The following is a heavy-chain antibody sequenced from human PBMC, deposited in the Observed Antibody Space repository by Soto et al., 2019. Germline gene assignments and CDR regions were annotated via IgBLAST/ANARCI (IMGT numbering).Heavy chain of an antibody. CDR2: ISAYNGNT. V-gene: IGHV1-18*01. CDR1: GYTFTSYG. CDR3: AIDGYSPPAEGTYYYYGMDV. D-gene: IGHD6-13*01. J-gene: IGHJ6*02. Sequence: ASVKVSCKASGYTFTSYGISWVRQAPGQGLEWMGWISAYNGNTNYAQKLQGRVTMTTDTSTSTAYMELRSLRSDDTAVYYCAIDGYSPPAEGTYYYYGMDVWGQGTTVTVSS.